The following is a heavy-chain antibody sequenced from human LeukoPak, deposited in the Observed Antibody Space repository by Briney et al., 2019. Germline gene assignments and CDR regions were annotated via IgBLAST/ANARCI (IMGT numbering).Heavy chain of an antibody. CDR3: ARVGYYYDSSGYNGFDY. D-gene: IGHD3-22*01. CDR1: GYTFTDYY. J-gene: IGHJ4*02. Sequence: ASVKVSCKASGYTFTDYYMHWVRQAPGQGLEWMGWINPNSGGTNYAQKFQGRVTMTRDTSISTAYMELSRLRSDDTAVYYCARVGYYYDSSGYNGFDYWGQGTLVTVSS. V-gene: IGHV1-2*02. CDR2: INPNSGGT.